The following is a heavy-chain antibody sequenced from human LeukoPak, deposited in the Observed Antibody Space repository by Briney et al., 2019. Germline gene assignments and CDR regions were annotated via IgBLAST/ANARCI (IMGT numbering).Heavy chain of an antibody. CDR3: ARVFGVWELGGFDY. J-gene: IGHJ4*02. CDR2: INPNSGGT. D-gene: IGHD1-26*01. V-gene: IGHV1-2*02. Sequence: GRSLRLSCAASGFTLSSQAMHWVRQAPGQGLEWMGWINPNSGGTNYAQKFQGRVTMTRDTSISTAYMELSRLRSDDTAVYYCARVFGVWELGGFDYWGQGTLVTVSS. CDR1: GFTLSSQA.